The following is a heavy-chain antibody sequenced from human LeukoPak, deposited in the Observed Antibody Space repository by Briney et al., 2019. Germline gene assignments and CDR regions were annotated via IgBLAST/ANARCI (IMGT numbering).Heavy chain of an antibody. CDR3: AKDSGSSSWYYFDY. J-gene: IGHJ4*02. CDR1: GFTFSSYS. CDR2: ISSSSGITI. D-gene: IGHD6-13*01. V-gene: IGHV3-48*01. Sequence: PGGSLRLSCAASGFTFSSYSMNWVRQAPGKGLEWVSYISSSSGITIYYADSVKGRFTISRDNAKNSLYLQMNSLRAEDTAVYYLAKDSGSSSWYYFDYWGQGTLVTVSS.